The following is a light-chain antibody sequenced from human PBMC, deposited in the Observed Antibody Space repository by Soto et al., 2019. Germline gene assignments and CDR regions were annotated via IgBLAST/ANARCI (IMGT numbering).Light chain of an antibody. Sequence: EIVMTQSPATLSFSPGERATLACRASQSVTSGYLTWYQQKPGQAPRLLIYGASTRAAGIPDRFSGSGSGTDFTLTISSLEPEDFAVYYCQQYGKLPITFGQGTRLEIK. CDR2: GAS. CDR3: QQYGKLPIT. V-gene: IGKV3-20*01. CDR1: QSVTSGY. J-gene: IGKJ5*01.